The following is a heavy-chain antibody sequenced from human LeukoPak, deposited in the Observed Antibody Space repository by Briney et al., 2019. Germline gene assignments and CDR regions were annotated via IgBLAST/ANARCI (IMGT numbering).Heavy chain of an antibody. CDR3: AREFYGMDV. Sequence: PGGSLRLSCAASGFTFTHYGMHWVRQAPGKGLEWVAVISYDGSNKYYADSVKGRFTISRDNSKNTLYLQMNSLRAEDTAVYYCAREFYGMDVWGQGTTVTVSS. CDR1: GFTFTHYG. CDR2: ISYDGSNK. J-gene: IGHJ6*02. V-gene: IGHV3-30*03.